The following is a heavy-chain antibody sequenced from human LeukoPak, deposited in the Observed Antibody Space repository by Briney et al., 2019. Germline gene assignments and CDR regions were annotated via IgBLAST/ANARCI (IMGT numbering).Heavy chain of an antibody. CDR3: ARHYGP. Sequence: RTSQTLSLTCAVSGGSISSGGYSWSWIRQPPGKGLEWIGSIYDSGSTYYNPSLKSRVTISVDTSKNQFSLKLNSVTAADTAVYYCARHYGPWGQGTLVTVSS. V-gene: IGHV4-30-2*03. D-gene: IGHD3-10*01. J-gene: IGHJ5*02. CDR2: IYDSGST. CDR1: GGSISSGGYS.